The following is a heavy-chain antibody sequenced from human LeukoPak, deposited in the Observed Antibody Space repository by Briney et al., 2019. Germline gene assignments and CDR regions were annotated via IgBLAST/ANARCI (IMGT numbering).Heavy chain of an antibody. CDR3: ARDQADRRIDGGYYFDY. CDR2: ISSSSSYI. CDR1: GFTFSSYS. D-gene: IGHD3-16*01. Sequence: PGGSLRLSCAASGFTFSSYSMNWVRQAPGKGLEWVLSISSSSSYIYYADSVKGRFTISRDNAKNSLYLQMNSLRAEDTAVYYCARDQADRRIDGGYYFDYWGQGTLVTVSS. J-gene: IGHJ4*02. V-gene: IGHV3-21*01.